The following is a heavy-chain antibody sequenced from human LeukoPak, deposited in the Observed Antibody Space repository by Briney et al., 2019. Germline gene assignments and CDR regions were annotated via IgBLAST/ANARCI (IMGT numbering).Heavy chain of an antibody. J-gene: IGHJ4*02. V-gene: IGHV3-48*03. CDR1: GFTFSSYE. CDR2: ISDSGSTK. Sequence: GGSLRLSCAASGFTFSSYEMNWVRQAPGKGLEWVSYISDSGSTKYYADSVKGRFTISRDNAKNSVYLQMKSRRAEDTAVYYCVREGYYDSSGYLGVFDYWGQGTLVTVSS. D-gene: IGHD3-22*01. CDR3: VREGYYDSSGYLGVFDY.